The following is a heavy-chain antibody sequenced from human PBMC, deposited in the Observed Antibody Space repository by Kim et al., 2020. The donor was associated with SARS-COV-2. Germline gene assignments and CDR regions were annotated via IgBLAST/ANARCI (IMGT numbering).Heavy chain of an antibody. CDR1: GGSFSGYY. CDR3: ARTAARLLDY. J-gene: IGHJ4*02. Sequence: SETLSLTCAVYGGSFSGYYWSWIRQPPGKGLEWIGEINHSGSTNYNPSLKSRVTISVDTSKNQFSLKLSSVTAADTAVYYCARTAARLLDYWGQGTLVTV. CDR2: INHSGST. D-gene: IGHD6-6*01. V-gene: IGHV4-34*01.